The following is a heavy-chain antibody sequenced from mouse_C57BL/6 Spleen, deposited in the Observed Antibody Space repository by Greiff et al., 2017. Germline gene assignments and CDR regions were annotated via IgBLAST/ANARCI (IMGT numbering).Heavy chain of an antibody. CDR3: ARNYGNYYFDY. D-gene: IGHD2-1*01. J-gene: IGHJ2*01. Sequence: QVQLQQSGPELVKPGASVKISCKASGYAFSSSWMNWVKQRPGKGLEWIGRIYPGDGDTNYNGKFKGKATLTADKSSSTAYMQLSSLTSEDSAVXFCARNYGNYYFDYWGQGTTLTVSS. CDR1: GYAFSSSW. CDR2: IYPGDGDT. V-gene: IGHV1-82*01.